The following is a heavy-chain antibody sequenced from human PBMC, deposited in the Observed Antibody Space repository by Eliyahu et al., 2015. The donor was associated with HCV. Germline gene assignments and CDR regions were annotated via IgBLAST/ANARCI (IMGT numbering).Heavy chain of an antibody. V-gene: IGHV4-39*01. CDR1: GGSISSY. CDR3: ARQSAQPYYDFWSGPRLGFDP. J-gene: IGHJ5*02. Sequence: QLQLQESGPGLVKPSETLSLICTVSGGSISSYWGWIXQPPGKGLEWIGSIYYSGSTYXKPSLKXRVTISVDTSKNQFSLKLSSVTAADTAVYYCARQSAQPYYDFWSGPRLGFDPWSQGTLVTVSS. D-gene: IGHD3-3*01. CDR2: IYYSGST.